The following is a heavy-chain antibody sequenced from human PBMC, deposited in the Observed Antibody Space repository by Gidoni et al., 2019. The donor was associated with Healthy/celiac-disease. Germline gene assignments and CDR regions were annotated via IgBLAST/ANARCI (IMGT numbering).Heavy chain of an antibody. J-gene: IGHJ4*02. CDR3: ARMSRIAAAGKGGDY. V-gene: IGHV4-39*01. Sequence: QLQLQESGPGLVKPSETLSLTCTVSGGSISSSSYYWGWIRQPPGKGLEWIGSSYYSGSTYYNPSLKSRVTISVDTSKNQFSLKLSSVTAADTAVYYCARMSRIAAAGKGGDYWGQGTLVTVSS. CDR2: SYYSGST. D-gene: IGHD6-13*01. CDR1: GGSISSSSYY.